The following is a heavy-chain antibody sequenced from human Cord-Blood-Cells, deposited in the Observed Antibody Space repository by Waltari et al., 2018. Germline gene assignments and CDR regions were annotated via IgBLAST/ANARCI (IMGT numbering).Heavy chain of an antibody. CDR2: IIPILGIA. CDR3: ARGPRYRSSNYYFDY. D-gene: IGHD4-4*01. Sequence: QVQLVQSGAEVKKPGYSVKVSCKASGGTFSSYAISWVRQAPGQGLEWMGRIIPILGIANYAQKFQGRVTITADKSTSTAYMELSSLRSEDTAVYYCARGPRYRSSNYYFDYWGQGTLVTVSS. J-gene: IGHJ4*02. V-gene: IGHV1-69*09. CDR1: GGTFSSYA.